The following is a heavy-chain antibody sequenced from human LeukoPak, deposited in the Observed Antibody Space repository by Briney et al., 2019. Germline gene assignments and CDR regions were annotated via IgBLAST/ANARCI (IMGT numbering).Heavy chain of an antibody. CDR1: GYTITNYY. J-gene: IGHJ5*02. V-gene: IGHV1-46*01. Sequence: RASVKVSCKASGYTITNYYVHWVRQAPGQGLEWMGVISPSGDFTSYAQMFQGSITVTRDTSTSTVYMELNTLTSEDTAVYYCVTTLRNNPPWGQGTLITVSS. CDR2: ISPSGDFT. CDR3: VTTLRNNPP. D-gene: IGHD1-14*01.